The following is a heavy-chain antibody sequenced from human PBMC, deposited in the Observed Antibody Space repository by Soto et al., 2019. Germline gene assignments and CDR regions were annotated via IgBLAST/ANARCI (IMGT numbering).Heavy chain of an antibody. V-gene: IGHV3-21*01. J-gene: IGHJ4*02. D-gene: IGHD1-26*01. CDR3: VREDGKVGTNSAFDY. CDR2: INGRGNYI. Sequence: EVQVVDSGGDLVKPGGSLRLSCASSGFTFSTYTMNWVRQAPGKGLEWVSSINGRGNYIYYAESVKGRFTISRDNAKNSLYLQMDRLRAEDTALYYCVREDGKVGTNSAFDYWGLGALVTVSS. CDR1: GFTFSTYT.